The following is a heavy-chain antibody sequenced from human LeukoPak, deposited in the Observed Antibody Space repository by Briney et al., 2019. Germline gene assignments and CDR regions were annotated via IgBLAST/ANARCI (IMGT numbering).Heavy chain of an antibody. CDR2: IFTSGST. CDR1: GGSITSDY. D-gene: IGHD4/OR15-4a*01. V-gene: IGHV4-4*07. J-gene: IGHJ5*02. CDR3: SRGGANDL. Sequence: SETLSLTCTVVGGSITSDYWSWIRQPAGKGLEWIGRIFTSGSTTYNPSLRSRVTMSLDTSKNQFFLKLSSVTAADTAAYFCSRGGANDLWGQGTLVTVSS.